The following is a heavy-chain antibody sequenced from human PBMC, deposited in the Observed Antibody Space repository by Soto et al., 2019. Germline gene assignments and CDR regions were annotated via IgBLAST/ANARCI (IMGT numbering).Heavy chain of an antibody. CDR2: IRSKADGGTT. CDR3: SAVSLHFWWGAFDI. D-gene: IGHD2-8*02. V-gene: IGHV3-15*07. J-gene: IGHJ3*02. CDR1: GFTFSRAW. Sequence: EVQLVESGGGLVKPGGSLRLSCAASGFTFSRAWVNWVRLAPGKGLEWVGRIRSKADGGTTDYTAPVEGRFTVSRDDSKKTAYLQMNSLKTEDTAVYYCSAVSLHFWWGAFDIWGLGTMVTVSS.